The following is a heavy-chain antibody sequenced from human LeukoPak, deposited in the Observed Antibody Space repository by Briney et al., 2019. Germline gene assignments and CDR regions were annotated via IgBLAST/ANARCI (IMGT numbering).Heavy chain of an antibody. V-gene: IGHV1-2*02. CDR3: ARDSAHPGYSSSWYWFDP. CDR1: GYTFTGYY. D-gene: IGHD6-13*01. CDR2: INPNSGGT. J-gene: IGHJ5*02. Sequence: ASVKVSCKASGYTFTGYYMHWVRRAPGQGLEWMGWINPNSGGTNYAQKFQGRVTMTRDTSISTAYMELSRLRSDDTAVYYCARDSAHPGYSSSWYWFDPWGQGTLVTVSS.